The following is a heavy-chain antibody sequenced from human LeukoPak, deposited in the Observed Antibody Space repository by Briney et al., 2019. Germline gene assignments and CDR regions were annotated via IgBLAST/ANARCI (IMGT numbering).Heavy chain of an antibody. CDR2: IKQDGSEK. CDR1: GFTFGDTW. D-gene: IGHD3/OR15-3a*01. CDR3: ATSYDMGWLIGY. J-gene: IGHJ4*02. V-gene: IGHV3-7*03. Sequence: GGSLRLSCAASGFTFGDTWMNWVRQVPGQGLEWVANIKQDGSEKFYVASVKGRFTISRDNGKSSLCLQMNSLRAEDTALYYCATSYDMGWLIGYWGQGTLVTVSS.